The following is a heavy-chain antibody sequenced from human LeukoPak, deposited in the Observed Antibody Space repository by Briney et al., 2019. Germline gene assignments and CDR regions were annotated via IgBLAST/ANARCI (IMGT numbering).Heavy chain of an antibody. J-gene: IGHJ4*02. CDR1: GFTFSSYW. Sequence: GGSLRLSCAASGFTFSSYWMSWVRQAPGKGLEWVANIKQDGSEKYYVDSVKGRFTISRDNAKNSLYLQMNSLRAEDTAVYYCARGGGLKYNWNYFRGLQLDYWGQGTLVTVSS. CDR3: ARGGGLKYNWNYFRGLQLDY. CDR2: IKQDGSEK. V-gene: IGHV3-7*01. D-gene: IGHD1-7*01.